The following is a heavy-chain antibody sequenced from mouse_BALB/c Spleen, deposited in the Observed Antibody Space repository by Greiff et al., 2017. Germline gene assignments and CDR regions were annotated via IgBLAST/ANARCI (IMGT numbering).Heavy chain of an antibody. D-gene: IGHD2-3*01. CDR3: TSHVGYSWFAY. CDR1: GYTFTSYW. J-gene: IGHJ3*01. CDR2: IYPGNSDT. V-gene: IGHV1-5*01. Sequence: EVQLQQSGTVLARPGASVKMSCKASGYTFTSYWMHWVKQRPGQGLEWIGAIYPGNSDTSYNQKFKGKAKLTAVTSTSTAYMELSSLTNEDSAVYYCTSHVGYSWFAYWGQGTLVTVSA.